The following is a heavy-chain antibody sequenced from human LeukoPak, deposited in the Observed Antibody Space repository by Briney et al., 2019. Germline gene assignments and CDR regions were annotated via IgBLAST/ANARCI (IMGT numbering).Heavy chain of an antibody. J-gene: IGHJ4*02. CDR1: GFTFSSYA. D-gene: IGHD6-13*01. CDR3: AKREAIWYGIDY. V-gene: IGHV3-23*01. CDR2: ISGSGGST. Sequence: PGGSLRLSCAASGFTFSSYAMSWVRQAPGEGLEWVSAISGSGGSTYYADSVKGRFTISRDNSKNTLYLQMNSLRAEDTAVYYCAKREAIWYGIDYWGQGTLATVSS.